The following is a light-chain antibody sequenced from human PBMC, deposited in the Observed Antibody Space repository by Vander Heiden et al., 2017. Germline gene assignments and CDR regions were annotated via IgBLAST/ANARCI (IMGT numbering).Light chain of an antibody. CDR2: SAS. V-gene: IGKV1-27*01. J-gene: IGKJ1*01. Sequence: IQLTQSPSSLSASVGDRVTITCRVSQGISSYLNRYRQKPGKVPKLLIYSASNLQSGVGCRFRGSGSGTDFTLTIRSVQAEDGEKYSDQPTNTFGQGTKVEIK. CDR3: QPTNT. CDR1: QGISSY.